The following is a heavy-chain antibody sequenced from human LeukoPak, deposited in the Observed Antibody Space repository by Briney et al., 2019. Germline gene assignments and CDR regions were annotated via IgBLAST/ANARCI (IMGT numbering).Heavy chain of an antibody. J-gene: IGHJ4*02. CDR2: INPNSGST. CDR1: GYSFIGYY. V-gene: IGHV1-46*01. Sequence: GASVKVSCTTSGYSFIGYYIQWVRQAPGQGLEWMGLINPNSGSTNFAQKFQGRVTMTRDTSTSTVYMEMSILRSEDTAIYYCATYRQVLLPFESWGQGTLVTVSS. CDR3: ATYRQVLLPFES. D-gene: IGHD2-8*02.